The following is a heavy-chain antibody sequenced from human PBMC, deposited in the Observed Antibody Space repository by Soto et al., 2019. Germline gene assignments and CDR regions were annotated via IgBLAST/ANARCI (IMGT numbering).Heavy chain of an antibody. J-gene: IGHJ5*02. D-gene: IGHD6-19*01. CDR3: ARGIAVAFWFDP. Sequence: PSETLSLTCTVSGGSVSNSNYYWGWIRQSPGKGLEWIGSVYYRGRSYSKSSVKSRVTISVDTSKNQFSLKLSSVTAADTAVYYCARGIAVAFWFDPWGQGTLVTVSS. V-gene: IGHV4-39*07. CDR2: VYYRGRS. CDR1: GGSVSNSNYY.